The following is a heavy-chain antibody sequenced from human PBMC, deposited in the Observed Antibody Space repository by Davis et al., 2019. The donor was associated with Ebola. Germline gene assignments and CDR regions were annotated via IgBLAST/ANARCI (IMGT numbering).Heavy chain of an antibody. D-gene: IGHD6-13*01. V-gene: IGHV3-23*03. CDR3: AKQGDSRSWYGIPN. J-gene: IGHJ4*02. CDR1: GFTFSSYS. Sequence: GESLKISCAASGFTFSSYSMNWVRQAPGKGLEWVSGLWSGGLNTYYADSVKGRFTVSRDNSRNTLYLQMNSLRVEDTAVYYCAKQGDSRSWYGIPNWGQGTLVTVSS. CDR2: LWSGGLNT.